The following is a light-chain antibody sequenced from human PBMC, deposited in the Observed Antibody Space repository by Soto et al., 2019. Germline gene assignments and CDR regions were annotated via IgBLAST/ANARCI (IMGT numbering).Light chain of an antibody. CDR2: DAS. CDR1: QDITKY. CDR3: QHYDNLPYT. Sequence: DIQMTQSPSSLSASVGDRVTITCQASQDITKYLSWFQQKPGKGPKLLIYDASELETGVPSRFSGSGSGTDFTFTISSLQPEDIATYYCQHYDNLPYTFGQGTKLEMK. V-gene: IGKV1-33*01. J-gene: IGKJ2*01.